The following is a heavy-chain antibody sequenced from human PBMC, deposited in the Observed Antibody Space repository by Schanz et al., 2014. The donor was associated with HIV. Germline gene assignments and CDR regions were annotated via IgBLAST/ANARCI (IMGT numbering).Heavy chain of an antibody. CDR2: MVPIFGTA. V-gene: IGHV1-69*01. Sequence: QVQLVQSGSEVKKPGSSVKVSCKTSGGTFSNYAVSWVRQAPGQGLEWMGGMVPIFGTADYAQKFQDRVTISADESTTTVYMILKSLTYEDTALYYCAASMYNGSYGTHYYFDLWGRGTLVTVSS. D-gene: IGHD1-26*01. J-gene: IGHJ2*01. CDR1: GGTFSNYA. CDR3: AASMYNGSYGTHYYFDL.